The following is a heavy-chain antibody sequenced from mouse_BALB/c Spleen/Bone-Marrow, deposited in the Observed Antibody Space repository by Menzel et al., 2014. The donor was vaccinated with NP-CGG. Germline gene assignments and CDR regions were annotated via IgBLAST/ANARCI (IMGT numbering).Heavy chain of an antibody. CDR3: ARIYYYGRDY. Sequence: QVQLQQSGAELAKPGASVKMSCKASGYTFXNXXXXWVKQRPGQXXXWIGYINPSTGYTEYNQKFKDKATLTADKSSSTAYMQLSSLTSEDSAVYYCARIYYYGRDYWGQGTTLTVSS. CDR2: INPSTGYT. CDR1: GYTFXNXX. J-gene: IGHJ2*01. D-gene: IGHD1-1*01. V-gene: IGHV1-4*01.